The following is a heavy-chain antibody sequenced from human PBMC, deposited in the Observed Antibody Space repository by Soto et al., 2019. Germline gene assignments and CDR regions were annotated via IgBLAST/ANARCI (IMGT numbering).Heavy chain of an antibody. V-gene: IGHV6-1*01. D-gene: IGHD1-26*01. CDR1: GDSVSSNSAA. CDR2: TYYRSKWYN. Sequence: PSQTLSLPCAISGDSVSSNSAAWNWIRQSPLRGLEWLGRTYYRSKWYNDYAVSVKSRITINPDTSKNQFSLQLNSVTPEDTAVYYCARDVRRVVATTNYYYGMDVWGQGTTGTVSS. CDR3: ARDVRRVVATTNYYYGMDV. J-gene: IGHJ6*02.